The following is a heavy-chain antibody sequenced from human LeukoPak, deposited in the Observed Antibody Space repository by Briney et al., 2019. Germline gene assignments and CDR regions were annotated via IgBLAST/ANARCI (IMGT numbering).Heavy chain of an antibody. CDR3: ARAGYYDILTGAYYYFDY. Sequence: PSETLSLTCAVSGGSISSGGYSWSWIRQPPGKGLEWIGNIYHSGSTYYNPSLKSRVSISVDKSTNHFSLKVRCVTAADTAVYYCARAGYYDILTGAYYYFDYWGQGTLVTVSS. J-gene: IGHJ4*02. CDR1: GGSISSGGYS. D-gene: IGHD3-9*01. V-gene: IGHV4-30-2*01. CDR2: IYHSGST.